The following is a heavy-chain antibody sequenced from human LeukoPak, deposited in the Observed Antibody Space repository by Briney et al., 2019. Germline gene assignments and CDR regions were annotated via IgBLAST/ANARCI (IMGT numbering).Heavy chain of an antibody. CDR1: GFTFSSHE. V-gene: IGHV3-48*03. CDR2: IGGSGSSI. CDR3: ARDDSSSPPTLTRYDAFDI. J-gene: IGHJ3*02. D-gene: IGHD6-6*01. Sequence: GGSLRLSCAASGFTFSSHEMNWVRQAPGKGLEWVSYIGGSGSSISYADSVKGRFIISRDNAKNSLYLQMNSLRAEDTAVYYCARDDSSSPPTLTRYDAFDIWGQGTMVTVSS.